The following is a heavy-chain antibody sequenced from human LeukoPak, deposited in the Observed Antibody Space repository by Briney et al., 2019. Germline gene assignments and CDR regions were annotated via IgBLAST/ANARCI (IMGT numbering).Heavy chain of an antibody. CDR3: ARGSDSLRFLEWLPDY. V-gene: IGHV1-69*05. Sequence: ASVKVSCKASGGTFSSYAISWVRQALGQGLEWMGGIIPIFGTANYAQKFQGRVTITTDESTSTAYMELSSLRSEDTAVYYCARGSDSLRFLEWLPDYWGQGTLVTVSS. CDR2: IIPIFGTA. D-gene: IGHD3-3*01. J-gene: IGHJ4*02. CDR1: GGTFSSYA.